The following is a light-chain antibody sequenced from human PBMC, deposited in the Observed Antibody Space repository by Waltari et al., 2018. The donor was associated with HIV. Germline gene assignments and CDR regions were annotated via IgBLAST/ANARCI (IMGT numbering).Light chain of an antibody. CDR3: GTWDSSLSAVV. V-gene: IGLV1-51*01. CDR2: DNK. J-gene: IGLJ2*01. CDR1: SSNIGSNS. Sequence: QSVLTQPPSVSAAPGQMVTISCSGSSSNIGSNSVSWYQHLPGTAPKLLIYDNKERPSGIPDRFSASKSGTSVALDITGLQTGDEGDYYCGTWDSSLSAVVFGGGTKLTVL.